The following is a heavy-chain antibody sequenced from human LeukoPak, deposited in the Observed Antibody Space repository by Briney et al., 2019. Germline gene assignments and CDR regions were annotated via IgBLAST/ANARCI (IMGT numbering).Heavy chain of an antibody. CDR3: ARDYAYDPTAFYDY. D-gene: IGHD3-22*01. Sequence: ASVKVSCKASGYTFTGYYMHWVRQAPGQGLEWMGWINPNSGGTNYAQKFQGRVTMTRDTSISTAYMELSRLTSDDTAIYYCARDYAYDPTAFYDYWGQGTLVTVSS. CDR2: INPNSGGT. CDR1: GYTFTGYY. V-gene: IGHV1-2*02. J-gene: IGHJ4*02.